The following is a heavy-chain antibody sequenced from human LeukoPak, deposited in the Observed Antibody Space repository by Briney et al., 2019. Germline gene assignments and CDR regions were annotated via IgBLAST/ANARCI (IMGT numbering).Heavy chain of an antibody. Sequence: GGSLRLSCAASGFTVSSNYMSWVRQAPGKGLEWVSVIYSGGSTYYADSVKGRFTISRDNAKNSLYLQMNSLRAEDTALYYCAKSGGYYGSGSYMPYFDYWGQGTLVTVSS. D-gene: IGHD3-10*01. V-gene: IGHV3-53*05. J-gene: IGHJ4*02. CDR2: IYSGGST. CDR1: GFTVSSNY. CDR3: AKSGGYYGSGSYMPYFDY.